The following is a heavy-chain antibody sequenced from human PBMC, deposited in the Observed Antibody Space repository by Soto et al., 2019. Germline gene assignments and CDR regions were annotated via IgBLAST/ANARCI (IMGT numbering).Heavy chain of an antibody. CDR3: AMHRAFWSGPRYFDY. CDR1: GGSFSGYY. V-gene: IGHV4-34*01. Sequence: SETLSLTCAVYGGSFSGYYWSWIRQPPGKGLEWIGEINHSGSTNYNPSLKSRVTISVDTSKNQFSLKLSSVTAADTAVYYCAMHRAFWSGPRYFDYWGQGTLVTVSS. J-gene: IGHJ4*02. CDR2: INHSGST. D-gene: IGHD3-3*01.